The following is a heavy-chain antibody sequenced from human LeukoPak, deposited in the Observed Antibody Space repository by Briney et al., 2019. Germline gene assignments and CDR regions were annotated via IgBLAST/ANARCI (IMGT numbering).Heavy chain of an antibody. CDR1: GFAFSTYA. V-gene: IGHV3-64*02. J-gene: IGHJ4*02. Sequence: GGSLRLSCAASGFAFSTYAMQWVRQAPEKGLEYVSGISGNGGTIYYADSVKGRFTMSRDNPRNTLYLQMGSLRPEDTAVYYCARDGKAINDYWGQGTLVTVSS. D-gene: IGHD2-2*02. CDR2: ISGNGGTI. CDR3: ARDGKAINDY.